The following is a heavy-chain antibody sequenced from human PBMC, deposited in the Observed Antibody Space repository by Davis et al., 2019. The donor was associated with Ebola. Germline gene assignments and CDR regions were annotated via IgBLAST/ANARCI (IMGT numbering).Heavy chain of an antibody. CDR1: GFTFSDYY. V-gene: IGHV3-11*06. CDR3: ARMVTTPY. CDR2: ISSSSSYT. D-gene: IGHD4-17*01. J-gene: IGHJ4*02. Sequence: GESLKISCAASGFTFSDYYMSWIRQAPGKGLEWVSYISSSSSYTNYADSVKGRFTISRDNAKNSLYLQMNSLRAEDTAVYYCARMVTTPYWGQGTLVTVSS.